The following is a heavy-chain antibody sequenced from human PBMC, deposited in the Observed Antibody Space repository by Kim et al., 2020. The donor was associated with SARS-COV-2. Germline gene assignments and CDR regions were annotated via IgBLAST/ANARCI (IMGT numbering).Heavy chain of an antibody. D-gene: IGHD1-26*01. CDR1: GDSVSSNSAA. V-gene: IGHV6-1*01. CDR3: ARGEFRWFSPVGWELLNPGFDY. CDR2: TYYRSKWYN. J-gene: IGHJ4*02. Sequence: SQTLSLTCAISGDSVSSNSAAWHWIRQSPSRGLEWLGRTYYRSKWYNDYAVSVKSRITINPDTSKNQFSLQLNSVTPEDTAVYYCARGEFRWFSPVGWELLNPGFDYWGQGTLVTVSS.